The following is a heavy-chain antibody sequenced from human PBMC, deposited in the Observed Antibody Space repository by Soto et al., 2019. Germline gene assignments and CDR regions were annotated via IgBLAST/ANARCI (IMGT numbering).Heavy chain of an antibody. CDR1: GFTFSSYA. V-gene: IGHV3-23*01. Sequence: PGGSLRLSCAASGFTFSSYAMSWVRQAPGKGLEWVSAISGSGGSTYYADSVKGRFTISRDNSKNTLYLQMNSLRAEDTAVYYCAKDGRYYVFWSGYSFLPHQVGYRDVWGKGTTVTVSS. J-gene: IGHJ6*03. CDR3: AKDGRYYVFWSGYSFLPHQVGYRDV. CDR2: ISGSGGST. D-gene: IGHD3-3*01.